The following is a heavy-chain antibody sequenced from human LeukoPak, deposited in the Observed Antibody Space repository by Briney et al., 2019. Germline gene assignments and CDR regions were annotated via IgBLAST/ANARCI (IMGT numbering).Heavy chain of an antibody. CDR3: ARESGAVVPAAMHYYYGMDV. CDR1: GFTFSDYY. Sequence: GGSLRLSCAASGFTFSDYYMSWIRQAPGKGLEWVSYISSSSSYTNYADSVKGRFTISRDNAKDSVYLQMNSLRAEDTAVYYCARESGAVVPAAMHYYYGMDVWGKGTTVTVSS. D-gene: IGHD2-2*01. V-gene: IGHV3-11*06. J-gene: IGHJ6*04. CDR2: ISSSSSYT.